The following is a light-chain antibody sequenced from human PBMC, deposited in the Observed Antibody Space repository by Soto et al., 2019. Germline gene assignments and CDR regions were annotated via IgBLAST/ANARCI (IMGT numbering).Light chain of an antibody. Sequence: ELTQPLSVSVALGQTARITCGGNNIGSKNVHWYQQLPGTAPKLLIYGNSNRPSGVPDRFSGSKSGTSASLAITGLQAEDEADYYCQSYDSSLSGSAVFGGGTQLTVL. CDR2: GNS. CDR1: NNIGSKN. J-gene: IGLJ7*01. CDR3: QSYDSSLSGSAV. V-gene: IGLV1-40*01.